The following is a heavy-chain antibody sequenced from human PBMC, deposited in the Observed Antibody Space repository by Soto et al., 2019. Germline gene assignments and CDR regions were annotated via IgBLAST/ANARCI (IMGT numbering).Heavy chain of an antibody. CDR3: AREPTQGDYLDF. J-gene: IGHJ4*02. CDR1: GFIFSAYH. V-gene: IGHV3-21*01. CDR2: ITTSGSDT. Sequence: GGSLRLSCAASGFIFSAYHMNWVRQAPGRGLEWVSSITTSGSDTYYVDSLKGRFTISRDNAKNSLYLQMNSLRAEDTAVYYCAREPTQGDYLDFWGRGTLVTVSS.